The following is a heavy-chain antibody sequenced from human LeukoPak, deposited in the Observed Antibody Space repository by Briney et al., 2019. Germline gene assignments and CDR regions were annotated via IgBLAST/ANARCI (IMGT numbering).Heavy chain of an antibody. D-gene: IGHD3-3*01. J-gene: IGHJ4*02. CDR2: INYSGST. CDR1: GGSISSSSYY. V-gene: IGHV4-39*07. Sequence: SETLSLTCTVSGGSISSSSYYWGWIRQPPGKVLEWIGSINYSGSTYYNPSLKSRVTISVDTSKNQFSLKLSSVTAADTAVYYCARADYDFWSGYYTVYFDYWGQGTLVTVSS. CDR3: ARADYDFWSGYYTVYFDY.